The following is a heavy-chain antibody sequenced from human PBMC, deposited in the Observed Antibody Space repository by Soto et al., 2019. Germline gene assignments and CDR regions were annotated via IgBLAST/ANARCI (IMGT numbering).Heavy chain of an antibody. J-gene: IGHJ6*03. Sequence: PGGSLRLSCAASGFTFDDYTMHWVRQAPGKGLEWVSHISWDSGTTYYADSVKGRFTISRDNAKNSLYLQMNSLRAEDTAVYYCAGVVDYYYYMDVWGKGTTVTVSS. CDR1: GFTFDDYT. V-gene: IGHV3-43*01. D-gene: IGHD2-15*01. CDR3: AGVVDYYYYMDV. CDR2: ISWDSGTT.